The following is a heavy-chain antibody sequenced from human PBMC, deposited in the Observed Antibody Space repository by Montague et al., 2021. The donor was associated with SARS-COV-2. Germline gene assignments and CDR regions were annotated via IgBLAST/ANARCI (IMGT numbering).Heavy chain of an antibody. Sequence: SETLSLTCTVSGYSISSGYYWGWIRQHPGKGLVWIGSIYHSGSTYYNQSLKSRVTISVDTSTNKLSLKLSSVTTADTAVYYCARDVRYYDFWSGRAQTSPDYWGQGTLVTVSS. CDR2: IYHSGST. V-gene: IGHV4-38-2*02. D-gene: IGHD3-3*01. CDR3: ARDVRYYDFWSGRAQTSPDY. CDR1: GYSISSGYY. J-gene: IGHJ4*02.